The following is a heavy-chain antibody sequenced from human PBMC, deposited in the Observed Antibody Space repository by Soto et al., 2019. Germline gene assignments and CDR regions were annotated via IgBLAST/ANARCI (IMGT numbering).Heavy chain of an antibody. V-gene: IGHV3-30*18. CDR1: GFTFSSYG. CDR3: AKQREGRHIVVVTAIYDY. Sequence: GGSLRLSCAASGFTFSSYGMHWVRQAPGKGLEWVAVISYDGSNKYYADSVKGRFTISRDNSKNTLYLQMNSLRAEDTAVYYCAKQREGRHIVVVTAIYDYWGQGTLVTVSS. D-gene: IGHD2-21*02. J-gene: IGHJ4*02. CDR2: ISYDGSNK.